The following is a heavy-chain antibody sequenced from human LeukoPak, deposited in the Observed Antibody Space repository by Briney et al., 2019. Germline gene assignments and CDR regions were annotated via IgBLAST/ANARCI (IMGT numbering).Heavy chain of an antibody. D-gene: IGHD6-13*01. CDR3: ARQKGSSWYGYYYGMDV. CDR1: GGSISSYY. CDR2: IYYSGST. Sequence: SETLSLPCTVSGGSISSYYWSWVRQPPGKGLEWVGYIYYSGSTNYNPSLKSRVTISVDTSKNQFSLKLSSVTAADTAVYYCARQKGSSWYGYYYGMDVWGQGTTVTVSS. V-gene: IGHV4-59*01. J-gene: IGHJ6*02.